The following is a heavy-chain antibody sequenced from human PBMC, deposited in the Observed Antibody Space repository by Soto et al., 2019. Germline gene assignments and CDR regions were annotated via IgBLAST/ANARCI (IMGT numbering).Heavy chain of an antibody. Sequence: QVQLVQSGAEVRKPGASVKVSCEASGYTFTKYGITWVRQAPGQGLEWLGWISGDNGNTNFAQRLKDRVTMTTDTSTTTAYMELRSLRRDDTAIYYCARVASLIPIFHGLDAWGQGTTVTVSS. V-gene: IGHV1-18*04. CDR1: GYTFTKYG. D-gene: IGHD3-3*01. CDR2: ISGDNGNT. J-gene: IGHJ6*02. CDR3: ARVASLIPIFHGLDA.